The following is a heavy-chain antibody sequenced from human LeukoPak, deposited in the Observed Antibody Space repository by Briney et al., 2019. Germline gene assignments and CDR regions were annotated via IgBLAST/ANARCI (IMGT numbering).Heavy chain of an antibody. Sequence: SETLSLTCTVSNYSISTDYYWGWIRQPPGKGLEWIGTMYHSGSSYYNPSLKSRVTLSVDTSKNELSLQLSSVTAADTAVYYCARDCSSTSCYAVWGQGTLVTVSS. CDR3: ARDCSSTSCYAV. J-gene: IGHJ4*02. CDR2: MYHSGSS. V-gene: IGHV4-38-2*02. D-gene: IGHD2-2*01. CDR1: NYSISTDYY.